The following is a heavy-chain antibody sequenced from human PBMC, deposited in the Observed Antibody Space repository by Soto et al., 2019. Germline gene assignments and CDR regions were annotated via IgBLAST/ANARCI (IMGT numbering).Heavy chain of an antibody. D-gene: IGHD3-3*01. CDR2: IDNRGPTI. Sequence: GGSLRLSCATSGFTFSSYSMNWVRQAPGKGLEWVSYIDNRGPTISYADSVEGRFTISGDTAKDSVYLQMNSLRAEDTAVYFCARDLDFSFDYWSQGTLVTVSS. CDR1: GFTFSSYS. V-gene: IGHV3-48*01. CDR3: ARDLDFSFDY. J-gene: IGHJ4*02.